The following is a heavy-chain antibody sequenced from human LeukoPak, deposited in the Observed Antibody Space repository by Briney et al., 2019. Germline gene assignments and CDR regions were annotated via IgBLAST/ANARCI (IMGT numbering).Heavy chain of an antibody. CDR3: AKDPGGYSEY. CDR2: ISPSGT. CDR1: GFTFSRSA. D-gene: IGHD3-22*01. V-gene: IGHV3-23*01. J-gene: IGHJ4*02. Sequence: PGGSLRLSCAASGFTFSRSAMSWVRQAPGEGLQWVSAISPSGTDYADSVKGRFTISRDNSQNMLYLQMNNLRAEDTAVYYCAKDPGGYSEYWGQGTLVTVSS.